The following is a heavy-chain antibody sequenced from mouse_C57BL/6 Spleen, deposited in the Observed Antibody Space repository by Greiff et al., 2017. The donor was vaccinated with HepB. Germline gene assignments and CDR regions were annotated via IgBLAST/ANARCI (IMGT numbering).Heavy chain of an antibody. CDR3: ASPPSYYDYDGFAY. V-gene: IGHV1-4*01. J-gene: IGHJ3*01. Sequence: QVHVKQSGAELARPGASVKMSCKASGYTFTSYTMHWVKQRPGQGLEWIGYINPSSGYTKYNQKFKDKATLTADKSSSTAYMQLSSLTSEDSAVYYCASPPSYYDYDGFAYWGQGTLVTVSA. CDR1: GYTFTSYT. CDR2: INPSSGYT. D-gene: IGHD2-4*01.